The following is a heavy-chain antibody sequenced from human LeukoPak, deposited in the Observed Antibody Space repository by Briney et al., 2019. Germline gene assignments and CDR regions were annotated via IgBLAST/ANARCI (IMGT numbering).Heavy chain of an antibody. CDR2: ISSSSYI. V-gene: IGHV3-21*01. Sequence: GGSLRLSCAASGFTFSSYSMNWVRQAPGKGLEWVSSISSSSYIYYADSVKGRFTISRDNAKNSLYLQMNSLRAEDTAVYYCARSYYDNSGSFGFWGQGTLVTVSP. D-gene: IGHD3-22*01. CDR3: ARSYYDNSGSFGF. J-gene: IGHJ4*02. CDR1: GFTFSSYS.